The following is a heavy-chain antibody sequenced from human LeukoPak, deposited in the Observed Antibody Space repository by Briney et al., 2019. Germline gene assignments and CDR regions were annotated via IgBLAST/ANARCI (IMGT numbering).Heavy chain of an antibody. CDR1: GGTFSSYA. CDR3: ASTSWGSYYFDY. J-gene: IGHJ4*02. D-gene: IGHD3-16*01. V-gene: IGHV1-69*01. CDR2: IIPIFGTA. Sequence: SVKVSCKASGGTFSSYAISWVRQAPGQGLEWMGGIIPIFGTANYAQKFQGRVTITADESTSTAYMELSSLRSEDTAVYYCASTSWGSYYFDYWGQGTLVTVSS.